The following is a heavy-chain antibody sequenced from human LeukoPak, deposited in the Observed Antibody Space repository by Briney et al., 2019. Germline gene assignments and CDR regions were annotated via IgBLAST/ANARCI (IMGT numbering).Heavy chain of an antibody. V-gene: IGHV4-30-2*01. J-gene: IGHJ4*02. CDR3: ARARGIRRVLDY. Sequence: PSETLSLTCTVSGGSISSGAYYWNWIRQPPGKGLEWIGYIYHSGSTYYNASLKSRVTISVDRSKNQFSLKLNSVTAADTAVYYCARARGIRRVLDYWGQGTLVTVSS. CDR2: IYHSGST. CDR1: GGSISSGAYY. D-gene: IGHD3-10*01.